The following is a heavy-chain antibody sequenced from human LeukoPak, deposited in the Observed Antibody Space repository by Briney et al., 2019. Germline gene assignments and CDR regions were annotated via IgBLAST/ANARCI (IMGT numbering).Heavy chain of an antibody. J-gene: IGHJ6*03. V-gene: IGHV4-34*01. D-gene: IGHD3-9*01. CDR1: GGSFSGYY. CDR2: INHSGST. CDR3: ARASSYYDILTGPLAVGYMDV. Sequence: KPSETLSLTGAVYGGSFSGYYWSWIRQPPGKGLEWIGEINHSGSTNYNPSLKSRVTISVDTSKNQFSLKLSSVTAADTAVYYCARASSYYDILTGPLAVGYMDVWGKGTTVTVSS.